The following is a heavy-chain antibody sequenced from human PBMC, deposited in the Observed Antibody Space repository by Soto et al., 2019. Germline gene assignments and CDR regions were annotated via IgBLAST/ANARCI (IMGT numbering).Heavy chain of an antibody. D-gene: IGHD3-3*01. CDR1: GFTFSSYA. Sequence: QVQLVESGGGVVQPGRSLRLSCAASGFTFSSYAMHWVRQAPGKGLEWVAAISYDGSNKYYADSVKGRFTISRDNSKNTLYLQMNSLRAEDTAVYYCARDGEGPKYWYFDLWGRGTLVTVSS. CDR2: ISYDGSNK. V-gene: IGHV3-30-3*01. J-gene: IGHJ2*01. CDR3: ARDGEGPKYWYFDL.